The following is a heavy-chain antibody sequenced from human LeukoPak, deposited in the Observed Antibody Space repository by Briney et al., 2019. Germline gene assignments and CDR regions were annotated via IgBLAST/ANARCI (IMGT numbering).Heavy chain of an antibody. CDR2: IYASGST. Sequence: PSQTLSLTCTVSDGSISGGSYYWSWIRQPAGKRLEWIGRIYASGSTDYNPSLKSRLTISVDTSKNQFSLRLTSVTAADTAVYYCAREKNDYNFWTGGYYYMDVRGKGTTVTVSS. V-gene: IGHV4-61*02. J-gene: IGHJ6*03. CDR1: DGSISGGSYY. D-gene: IGHD3-3*01. CDR3: AREKNDYNFWTGGYYYMDV.